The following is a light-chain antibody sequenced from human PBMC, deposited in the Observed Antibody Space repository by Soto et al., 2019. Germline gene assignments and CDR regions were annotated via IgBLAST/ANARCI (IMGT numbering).Light chain of an antibody. J-gene: IGKJ5*01. CDR3: QQYGSSPPIT. V-gene: IGKV3-20*01. Sequence: EIVLTQSPATLSLSPGERATLSCRASQSVSSYLAWYQQKPGQAPRLLISDASTRATGIPARFSGSGSGTDFTLTISRLEPEDFAVYYCQQYGSSPPITFGQGTRLEI. CDR1: QSVSSY. CDR2: DAS.